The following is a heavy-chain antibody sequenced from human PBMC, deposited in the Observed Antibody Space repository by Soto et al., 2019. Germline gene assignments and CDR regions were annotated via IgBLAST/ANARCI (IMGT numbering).Heavy chain of an antibody. J-gene: IGHJ4*02. CDR1: GFPASSNY. D-gene: IGHD1-7*01. CDR3: ARTDNWNYFYDY. CDR2: IYSGGST. Sequence: GGSLRLSCAASGFPASSNYMSWVRQAPGKGLEWVSVIYSGGSTYYADSVKGRFTISRDNSKNTLYLQMNSLRAEDTAVYYCARTDNWNYFYDYWGQGTLVTVSS. V-gene: IGHV3-66*01.